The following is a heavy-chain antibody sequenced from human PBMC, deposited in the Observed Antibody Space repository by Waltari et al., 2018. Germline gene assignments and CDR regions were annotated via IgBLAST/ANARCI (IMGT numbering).Heavy chain of an antibody. J-gene: IGHJ4*02. CDR3: ARGSKRIVGATAIDY. D-gene: IGHD1-26*01. CDR2: SYYSGSN. CDR1: GGSISSYY. Sequence: QVQLQESGPGLVKPSETLSLTCTVSGGSISSYYWSWLRQTPGKGLAWIGYSYYSGSNNYDPSRKSLVTIAVDTSKTQFSRKLSSVTAADAAVYYCARGSKRIVGATAIDYWGQGTLVTVSS. V-gene: IGHV4-59*01.